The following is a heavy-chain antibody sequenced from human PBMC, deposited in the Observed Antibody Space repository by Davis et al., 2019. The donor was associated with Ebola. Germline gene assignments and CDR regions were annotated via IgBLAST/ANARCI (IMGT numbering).Heavy chain of an antibody. CDR2: ISSSSSYI. D-gene: IGHD6-6*01. CDR3: ARDLVQLLSSSAGYYYGMDV. Sequence: ESLKISCAASGFTFSSYSMNWVRQAPGKGLEWVSSISSSSSYIYYADSVKGRFTISRDNAKNSLYLQMNSLRAEDTAVYYCARDLVQLLSSSAGYYYGMDVWGKGTTVTVSS. V-gene: IGHV3-21*01. J-gene: IGHJ6*04. CDR1: GFTFSSYS.